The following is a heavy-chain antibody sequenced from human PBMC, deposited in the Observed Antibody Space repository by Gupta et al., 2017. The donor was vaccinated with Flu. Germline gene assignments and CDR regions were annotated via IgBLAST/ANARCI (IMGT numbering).Heavy chain of an antibody. J-gene: IGHJ4*02. CDR1: GGTFSNYA. D-gene: IGHD2-2*01. CDR2: IVPIFGTT. Sequence: QVQLVQSGAEVKKPGSSVKVSCKASGGTFSNYAISWVRQAPGHGLEWMGGIVPIFGTTNYAQKFQGRVTITADESTRTSYMELSSVRSEDTAVYYCARQSQYCTRTSCYVGSENFDYWGQGTLVTVSS. CDR3: ARQSQYCTRTSCYVGSENFDY. V-gene: IGHV1-69*01.